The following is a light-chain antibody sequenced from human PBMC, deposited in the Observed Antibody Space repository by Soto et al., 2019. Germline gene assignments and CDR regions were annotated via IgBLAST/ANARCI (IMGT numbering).Light chain of an antibody. CDR1: QSVSKNF. J-gene: IGKJ4*01. V-gene: IGKV3-20*01. CDR3: LQSGKSPPT. Sequence: EIVLTQSPGTLSLSPGERATLSCRASQSVSKNFLAWYQQKPGQAPRLLICGASNRATGIPDRFSGSGSGTDFSLSICRLEPEDLEVYLCLQSGKSPPTFGEGTKVAIK. CDR2: GAS.